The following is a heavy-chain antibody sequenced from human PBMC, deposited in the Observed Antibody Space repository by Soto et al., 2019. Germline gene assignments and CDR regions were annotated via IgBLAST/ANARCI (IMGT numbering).Heavy chain of an antibody. V-gene: IGHV1-3*01. CDR1: GYTFTSYA. CDR2: INAGNGNT. D-gene: IGHD2-2*01. J-gene: IGHJ5*02. CDR3: ARGYCSSTSCPLS. Sequence: RASVKVSCKASGYTFTSYAMHWVRQAPGQRLEWMGWINAGNGNTKYSQKFQGRVTITRDTSASTAYMELSSLRSEDTAVYYCARGYCSSTSCPLSWGPGTLVTVSS.